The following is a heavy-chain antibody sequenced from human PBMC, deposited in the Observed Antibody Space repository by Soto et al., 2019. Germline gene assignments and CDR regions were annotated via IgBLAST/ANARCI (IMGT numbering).Heavy chain of an antibody. D-gene: IGHD5-12*01. CDR2: ISAYNGNT. Sequence: GASVKVSCKASGYTFTSYGISWVRQAPVQVLEWMGWISAYNGNTNYAQKLQGRVTMTTDTSTSTAYMELRSLRSDDTAVYYCASCRGRGGYDYFGCYYYYGMDVWGQGTTVTVSS. CDR1: GYTFTSYG. J-gene: IGHJ6*02. CDR3: ASCRGRGGYDYFGCYYYYGMDV. V-gene: IGHV1-18*04.